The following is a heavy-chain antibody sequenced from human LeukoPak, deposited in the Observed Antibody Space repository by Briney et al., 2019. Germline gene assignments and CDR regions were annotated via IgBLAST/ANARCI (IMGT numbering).Heavy chain of an antibody. V-gene: IGHV4-39*01. CDR1: GGSISSSSYY. CDR2: IYHSGST. J-gene: IGHJ4*02. D-gene: IGHD6-13*01. CDR3: ARTTHSSSRTFDY. Sequence: SETLSLTCTVSGGSISSSSYYWGWIRQPPGKGLEWIGSIYHSGSTYYNPSLKSRVTISVDTSKNQFSLNLSSVTAADTAVYYCARTTHSSSRTFDYWGQGTLVTVSS.